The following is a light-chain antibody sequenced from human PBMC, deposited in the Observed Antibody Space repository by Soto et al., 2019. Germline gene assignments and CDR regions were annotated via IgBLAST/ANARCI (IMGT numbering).Light chain of an antibody. CDR1: SSDVGAYKF. V-gene: IGLV2-14*01. CDR3: SSYTSTSPPGV. J-gene: IGLJ3*02. CDR2: EVS. Sequence: QSALTQPASVSGSHGQSITIFCSGTSSDVGAYKFVSWYRHHPGKAPQVMIYEVSNRPSGVSNRFSGSKSGNTASLTISGLQPEDEGDYYCSSYTSTSPPGVFGGGTKLTVL.